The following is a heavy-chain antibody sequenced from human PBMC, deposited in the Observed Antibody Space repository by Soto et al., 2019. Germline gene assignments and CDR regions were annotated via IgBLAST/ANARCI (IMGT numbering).Heavy chain of an antibody. D-gene: IGHD4-4*01. Sequence: SETLSLTCTVSGDSISSTTYSWGWIRQPPGKGLEWIGSIYHSGTTYYNPSLKSRVTISVDTSKNQFSLKLSSVTAADTAVYYCARGYRARPNWFDPWGQGTLVTVSS. CDR2: IYHSGTT. J-gene: IGHJ5*02. CDR3: ARGYRARPNWFDP. CDR1: GDSISSTTYS. V-gene: IGHV4-39*01.